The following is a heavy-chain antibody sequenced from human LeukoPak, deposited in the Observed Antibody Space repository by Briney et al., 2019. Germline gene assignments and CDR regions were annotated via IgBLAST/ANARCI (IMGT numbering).Heavy chain of an antibody. J-gene: IGHJ4*02. Sequence: GGSLRLSCVASGFTFSIYWMSWVRQAPGRGPEWLAIIKEDGSVIWDVESVRGRFAISRDNAKNSVYLEMNSLRAEDTAVYYCARGSGRQQLEQNYWGQGNLVTVSS. V-gene: IGHV3-7*01. CDR3: ARGSGRQQLEQNY. D-gene: IGHD6-13*01. CDR2: IKEDGSVI. CDR1: GFTFSIYW.